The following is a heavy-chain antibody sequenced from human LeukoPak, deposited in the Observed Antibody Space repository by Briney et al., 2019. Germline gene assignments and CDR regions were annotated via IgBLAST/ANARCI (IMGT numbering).Heavy chain of an antibody. CDR1: GGSFSGYY. CDR2: INHSGST. V-gene: IGHV4-34*01. D-gene: IGHD1-14*01. CDR3: ARRFRGNFHWFDP. J-gene: IGHJ5*02. Sequence: SETLSLTCAVSGGSFSGYYWSWIRQPPGKGLEWIGEINHSGSTNYNPSLKSRVTISVDTSKNQFSLKLSSVTAADTAVYSCARRFRGNFHWFDPWGQGTLVTVSS.